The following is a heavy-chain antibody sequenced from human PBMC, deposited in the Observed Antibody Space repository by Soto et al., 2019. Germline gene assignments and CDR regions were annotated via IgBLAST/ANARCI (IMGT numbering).Heavy chain of an antibody. Sequence: QVQLVQSGAEVKKPGASVKVSCKASGYTFSSYVISWVRQAPGQGLEWMGWISAYNGNPKYAQKLQGRVTMTTDTSTSTDYMELRSLRSDDTAVYYGARDVTPPDYWGQGTQVTVSA. V-gene: IGHV1-18*01. CDR1: GYTFSSYV. CDR3: ARDVTPPDY. J-gene: IGHJ4*02. CDR2: ISAYNGNP.